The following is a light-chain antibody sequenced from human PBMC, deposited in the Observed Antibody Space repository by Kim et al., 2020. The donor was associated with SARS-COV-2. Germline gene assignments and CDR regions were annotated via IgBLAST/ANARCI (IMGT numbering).Light chain of an antibody. J-gene: IGKJ5*01. CDR2: GAS. CDR3: QQYGSLIT. Sequence: EIVLTQSPGTLSLSPGERATLSCRASQSVTSDSLAWYQQKPGQAPRLLIYGASSRATGIPDRFSGSGSGADFTLTISRLEPEDFGVYYCQQYGSLITFGQGTRLEIK. CDR1: QSVTSDS. V-gene: IGKV3-20*01.